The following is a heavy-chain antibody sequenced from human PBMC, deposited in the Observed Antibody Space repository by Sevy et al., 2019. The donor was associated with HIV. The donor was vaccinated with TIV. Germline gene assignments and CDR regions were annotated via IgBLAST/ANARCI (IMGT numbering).Heavy chain of an antibody. D-gene: IGHD6-19*01. CDR1: RFTFTNYA. CDR3: ARGLYSSGWTDAFDI. J-gene: IGHJ3*02. V-gene: IGHV3-23*01. CDR2: ISIYGGST. Sequence: GGYLRLSCAASRFTFTNYAMTWVRQAPGKGLDWVSTISIYGGSTYYVDSVKGRFTISRDNSKNTLYLQMNSLRAEVTAVYYCARGLYSSGWTDAFDIWGQGTMVTV.